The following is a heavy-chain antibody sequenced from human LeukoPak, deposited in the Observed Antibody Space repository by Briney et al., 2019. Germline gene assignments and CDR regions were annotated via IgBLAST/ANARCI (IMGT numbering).Heavy chain of an antibody. J-gene: IGHJ4*02. CDR2: IRSKAYGGTT. D-gene: IGHD2-21*02. V-gene: IGHV3-49*04. Sequence: GGSLRLSCAASGFTFSNAWMSWVSQVPGKGLEWVGFIRSKAYGGTTEYAASVKGRFTISRDESKSIAYLQMNSLKTEDTAVYYCTRVGVVVTAIDYWGQGTLVTVSS. CDR3: TRVGVVVTAIDY. CDR1: GFTFSNAW.